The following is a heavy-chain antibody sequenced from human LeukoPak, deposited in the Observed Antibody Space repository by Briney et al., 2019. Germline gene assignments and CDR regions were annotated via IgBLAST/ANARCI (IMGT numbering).Heavy chain of an antibody. CDR1: GFTLSNFW. Sequence: GGSLRLSCAVSGFTLSNFWMAWVRRAPGKGLEWVANIKQDGSEKYYVDSVKGRFTISRDNAKNSLYLQMNTLRVEDTAVYYCAQGGATISDYWGQGTLVTVSS. V-gene: IGHV3-7*01. D-gene: IGHD5-12*01. CDR3: AQGGATISDY. CDR2: IKQDGSEK. J-gene: IGHJ4*02.